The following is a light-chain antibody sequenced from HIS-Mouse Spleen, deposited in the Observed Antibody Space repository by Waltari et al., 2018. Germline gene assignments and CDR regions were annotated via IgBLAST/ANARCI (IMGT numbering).Light chain of an antibody. CDR3: QQYNNWPRPT. V-gene: IGKV3-15*01. CDR2: GAS. Sequence: EIVMTQSPATRSVSPGERATLSCRASQSVSSNLAWYQQKPGQAPRLLIYGASTRATGIPARFSGSGSGTEFTLTISSMQSEDFAVYYCQQYNNWPRPTFGQGTKLEIK. CDR1: QSVSSN. J-gene: IGKJ2*01.